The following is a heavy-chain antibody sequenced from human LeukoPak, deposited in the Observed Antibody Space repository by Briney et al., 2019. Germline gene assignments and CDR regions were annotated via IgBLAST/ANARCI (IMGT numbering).Heavy chain of an antibody. Sequence: PGGSLRLSCAASGFTFSSYAMSWVRQAPGKGLEWVSGISGSGGGTYYADSVKGRFTISRDNSKNTLFLQMNSLRADDTAVYYCAKSVDYSNYGVDYWGQGTLVTVS. CDR1: GFTFSSYA. D-gene: IGHD4-11*01. J-gene: IGHJ4*02. CDR3: AKSVDYSNYGVDY. CDR2: ISGSGGGT. V-gene: IGHV3-23*01.